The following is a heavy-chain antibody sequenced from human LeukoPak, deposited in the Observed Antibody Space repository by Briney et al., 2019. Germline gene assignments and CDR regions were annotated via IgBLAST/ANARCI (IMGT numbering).Heavy chain of an antibody. D-gene: IGHD6-13*01. V-gene: IGHV3-43*02. CDR2: ISGDGGSI. CDR3: AKEDYSSSWYALDY. Sequence: PGGSLRLSCAASGFTFDDYAIHCVRQGPGKGLEWVSLISGDGGSIYYADSVKGRFTISRDNSKNSLYLQMNSLRTEDTALYYCAKEDYSSSWYALDYWGQGTLVTVSS. CDR1: GFTFDDYA. J-gene: IGHJ4*02.